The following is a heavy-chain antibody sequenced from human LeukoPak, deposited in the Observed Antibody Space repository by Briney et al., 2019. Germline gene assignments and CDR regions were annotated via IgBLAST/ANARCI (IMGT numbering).Heavy chain of an antibody. CDR1: GYTFTGYY. V-gene: IGHV1-2*04. CDR2: ISPNSGGT. J-gene: IGHJ3*02. D-gene: IGHD3-22*01. Sequence: ASVKVSCKASGYTFTGYYMHWVRQAPGQGLEWMGWISPNSGGTNYAQKFQGWVTKTRDTSISTAYMELSRLRSDDTAVYYCARSNRQSLWYYYDSSGRDAFDIWGQGTMVTVSS. CDR3: ARSNRQSLWYYYDSSGRDAFDI.